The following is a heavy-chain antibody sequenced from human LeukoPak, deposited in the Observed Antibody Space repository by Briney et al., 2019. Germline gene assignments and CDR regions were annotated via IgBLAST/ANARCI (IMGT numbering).Heavy chain of an antibody. CDR2: IIPIFGTA. CDR1: GGTFSSYA. Sequence: GSSVKVSCKASGGTFSSYAISWVRQAPGQGLEWVGGIIPIFGTANYAQKFQGRVTITADESTSTAYMELSSLRSEDTAVYYCARTSDCSSTSCYPNFDYWGQGTLVTVSS. CDR3: ARTSDCSSTSCYPNFDY. D-gene: IGHD2-2*01. J-gene: IGHJ4*02. V-gene: IGHV1-69*01.